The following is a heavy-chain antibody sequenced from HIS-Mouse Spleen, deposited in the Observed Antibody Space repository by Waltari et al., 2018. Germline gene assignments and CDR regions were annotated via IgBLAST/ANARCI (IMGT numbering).Heavy chain of an antibody. D-gene: IGHD6-13*01. CDR2: IYYSGST. V-gene: IGHV4-39*07. Sequence: QLQLQESGPGLVKPSETLSLTCTVSGGSISSSSYYWGWIRQPPGKGLEWIGSIYYSGSTYYTPSLKSRVTISVDTSKNQFSLKLSSVTAADTAVYYCAREIPYSSSWYDWYFDLWCRGTLVTVSS. J-gene: IGHJ2*01. CDR1: GGSISSSSYY. CDR3: AREIPYSSSWYDWYFDL.